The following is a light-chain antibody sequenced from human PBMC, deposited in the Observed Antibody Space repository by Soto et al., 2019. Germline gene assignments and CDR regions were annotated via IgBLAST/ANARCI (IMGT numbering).Light chain of an antibody. CDR3: HHYGDTPRT. Sequence: EIVLTQSPGTLSLSPGERATLSCRASQSVSRNLAWYQQKPGQAPRLLMYGASSRATGIPDRFSGSGSGTDFTLIISRLEPEDFAVYYCHHYGDTPRTFGQGTKVDIK. J-gene: IGKJ1*01. V-gene: IGKV3-20*01. CDR1: QSVSRN. CDR2: GAS.